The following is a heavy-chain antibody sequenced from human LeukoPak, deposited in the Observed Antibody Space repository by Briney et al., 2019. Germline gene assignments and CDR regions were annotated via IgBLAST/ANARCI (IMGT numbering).Heavy chain of an antibody. V-gene: IGHV3-21*01. CDR2: ISSSSSYI. CDR3: ARFIAAAGGIIDY. Sequence: PGGSLRLSCAASGFTFSSYSMNWVRQAPGKGLEWVSFISSSSSYIYYADSVKGRFTISRDNAKNSLYLQMNSLRAEDTAVYYCARFIAAAGGIIDYWGQGTLVTVSS. J-gene: IGHJ4*02. CDR1: GFTFSSYS. D-gene: IGHD6-13*01.